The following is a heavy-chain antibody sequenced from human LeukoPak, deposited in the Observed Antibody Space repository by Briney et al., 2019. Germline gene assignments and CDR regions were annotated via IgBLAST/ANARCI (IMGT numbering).Heavy chain of an antibody. CDR2: ISAYNGNT. J-gene: IGHJ4*02. D-gene: IGHD2-2*01. CDR3: ARDLEDIVVVPAAPCDY. CDR1: GYTFTSYG. V-gene: IGHV1-18*01. Sequence: ASVKVSFKASGYTFTSYGISWVRQAPGQGLEWMGWISAYNGNTNYAQKLQGRVTMTTDTSTSTAYMELRSLRSDDTAVYYCARDLEDIVVVPAAPCDYWGQGTLVTVSS.